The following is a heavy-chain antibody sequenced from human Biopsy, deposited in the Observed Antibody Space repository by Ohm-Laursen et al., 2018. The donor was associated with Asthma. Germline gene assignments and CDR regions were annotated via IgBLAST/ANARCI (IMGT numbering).Heavy chain of an antibody. D-gene: IGHD3-9*01. CDR3: AKDRDYDILTGPSGFDY. V-gene: IGHV3-23*01. CDR1: GFTFSSYA. J-gene: IGHJ4*02. CDR2: TSGSGGST. Sequence: SLRLSCAAAGFTFSSYAMSWVRQAPGKGLEWVSATSGSGGSTYYADSVKGRFTISRDNSKNTLYLQMNSLRAEDTAVYYCAKDRDYDILTGPSGFDYWGQGTLVTVSS.